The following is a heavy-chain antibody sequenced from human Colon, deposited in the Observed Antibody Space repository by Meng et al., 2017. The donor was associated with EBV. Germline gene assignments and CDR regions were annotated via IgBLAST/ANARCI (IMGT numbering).Heavy chain of an antibody. Sequence: LRLRGSGLGPVKPSETLSLPCTVSGGPISRTGTCGGWIRQPPGKGLEWIGSQCHADDTYYNPSLMGRVTISVDTSKNQVSLKLTSVTAADTSIYYCARHTFSGNPGGIDSWGQGILVTVSS. CDR1: GGPISRTGTC. J-gene: IGHJ4*02. CDR2: QCHADDT. D-gene: IGHD4-23*01. V-gene: IGHV4-39*01. CDR3: ARHTFSGNPGGIDS.